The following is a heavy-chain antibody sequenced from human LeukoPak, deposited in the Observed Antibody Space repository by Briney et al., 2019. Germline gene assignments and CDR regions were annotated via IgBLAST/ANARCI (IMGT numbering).Heavy chain of an antibody. D-gene: IGHD5-12*01. Sequence: GGSLRLACAASGFSFSSYGMHWVRQAPGKGLEWVAVIWYDGSNKNYADSVKGRFTISRDNSKNMLYLQMNSLRVEDTAVYYCASHGGLWGQGTLVTVSS. CDR3: ASHGGL. CDR1: GFSFSSYG. V-gene: IGHV3-33*01. J-gene: IGHJ4*02. CDR2: IWYDGSNK.